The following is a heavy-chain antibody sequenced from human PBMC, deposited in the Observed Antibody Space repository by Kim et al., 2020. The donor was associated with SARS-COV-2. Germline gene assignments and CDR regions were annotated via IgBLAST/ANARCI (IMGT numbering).Heavy chain of an antibody. CDR2: ISGSGGST. V-gene: IGHV3-23*01. CDR3: AIPPPIVVVVAATPYYFDY. CDR1: GFTFSSYA. D-gene: IGHD2-15*01. Sequence: GGSLRLSCAASGFTFSSYAMSWVRQAPGKGLEWVSAISGSGGSTYYADSVKGRFTISRDNSKNTLYLQMNSLRAEDTAVYYCAIPPPIVVVVAATPYYFDYWGQGTLVTVSS. J-gene: IGHJ4*02.